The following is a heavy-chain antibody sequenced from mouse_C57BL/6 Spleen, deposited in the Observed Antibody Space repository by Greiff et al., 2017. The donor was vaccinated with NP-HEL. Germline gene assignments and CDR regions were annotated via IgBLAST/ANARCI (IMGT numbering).Heavy chain of an antibody. Sequence: VQLQQSGAELVRPGASVKLSCTASGFTITDYYMHWVKQRPEQGLEWIGWIDPENGDTEYASKFQGKATITADTSSNTAYLHHSSLTSEDTAVYYCTSGGYWGQGTTLTVSS. J-gene: IGHJ2*01. V-gene: IGHV14-4*01. CDR1: GFTITDYY. CDR3: TSGGY. CDR2: IDPENGDT.